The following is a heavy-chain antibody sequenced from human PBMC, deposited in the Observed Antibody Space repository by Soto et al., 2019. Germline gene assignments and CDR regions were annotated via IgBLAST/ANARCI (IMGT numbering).Heavy chain of an antibody. CDR3: SSVVVVDAFDI. J-gene: IGHJ3*02. CDR1: GYTFTSYY. CDR2: INPSGGST. Sequence: QVQLVQSGAEVKKPGASVKVSCKASGYTFTSYYMHWVRQAPGQGLEWMGIINPSGGSTSYAQKCQGRVTMTRDTSTSTVYMELSSLRSEDTAVYYCSSVVVVDAFDIWGQGTMVTVSS. D-gene: IGHD3-22*01. V-gene: IGHV1-46*01.